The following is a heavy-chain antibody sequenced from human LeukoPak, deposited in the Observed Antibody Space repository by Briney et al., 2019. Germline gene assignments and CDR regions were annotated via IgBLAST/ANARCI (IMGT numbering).Heavy chain of an antibody. V-gene: IGHV4-34*01. Sequence: SETLSLTCAVYGGSFSGYYWSWIRQPPGKGLEWIGEINHSGSTNYNPSLKSRVTISVDTSKNQFSLKLSSVTAADTAVYYCARKARETYYYGSGRPRFDPWGQGALVTVSS. D-gene: IGHD3-10*01. CDR2: INHSGST. CDR3: ARKARETYYYGSGRPRFDP. J-gene: IGHJ5*02. CDR1: GGSFSGYY.